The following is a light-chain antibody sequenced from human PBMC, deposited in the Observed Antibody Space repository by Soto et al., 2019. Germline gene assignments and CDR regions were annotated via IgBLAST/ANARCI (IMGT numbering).Light chain of an antibody. CDR1: QSISRY. CDR3: QQNYRATPWT. J-gene: IGKJ1*01. Sequence: DIQMAHSPSSLSASVGDTVTITFRASQSISRYLNWYQQKPGKAPKLLIYGASSLQSGVPSRFSGSGSGTDFTLNISSLQPDDFATYYCQQNYRATPWTFGQGTKVDIK. V-gene: IGKV1-39*01. CDR2: GAS.